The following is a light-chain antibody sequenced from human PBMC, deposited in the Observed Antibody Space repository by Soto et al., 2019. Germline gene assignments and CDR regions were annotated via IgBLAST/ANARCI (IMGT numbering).Light chain of an antibody. J-gene: IGKJ1*01. CDR3: LHRSNWPT. CDR2: GAS. CDR1: QSVSSN. V-gene: IGKV3-11*01. Sequence: EILMAQSPATLSVSPGARGTLSCRASQSVSSNLAWYQQKPGQAPRLLIYGASNRASGIPARFSGSGSGTDFTLTISSLEPEDSAVYYCLHRSNWPTFGQGTKVDIK.